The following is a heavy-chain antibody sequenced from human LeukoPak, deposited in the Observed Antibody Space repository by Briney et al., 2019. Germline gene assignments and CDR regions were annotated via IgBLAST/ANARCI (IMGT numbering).Heavy chain of an antibody. Sequence: GGSLRLSCAASGFTFSSYAMSWVRQAPGKGLEWVSVIYSGGSTYYADSVKGRFTISRDNSKNTLYLQMNSLRAEDTAVYYCARDITGAHDAFDIWGQGTMVTVSS. CDR3: ARDITGAHDAFDI. CDR2: IYSGGST. D-gene: IGHD1-20*01. J-gene: IGHJ3*02. CDR1: GFTFSSYA. V-gene: IGHV3-53*01.